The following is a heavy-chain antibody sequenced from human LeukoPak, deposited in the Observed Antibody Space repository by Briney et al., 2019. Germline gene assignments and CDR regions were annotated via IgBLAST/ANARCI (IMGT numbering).Heavy chain of an antibody. V-gene: IGHV4-38-2*01. J-gene: IGHJ4*02. D-gene: IGHD1-1*01. Sequence: SETLSLTCGVSGSSITSDYFWGWIRQSPGKGLEWIATIYHSWGTYFNPSLKSRVTISLDASKNQFPLKLTSLTAADTAIYYCARNVTAGFFDYWGQGILVTVAS. CDR1: GSSITSDYF. CDR2: IYHSWGT. CDR3: ARNVTAGFFDY.